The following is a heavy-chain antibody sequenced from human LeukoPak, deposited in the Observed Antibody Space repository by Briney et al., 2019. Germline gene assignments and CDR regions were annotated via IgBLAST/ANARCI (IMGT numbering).Heavy chain of an antibody. CDR1: GFSFNDYY. CDR2: INHSGST. D-gene: IGHD6-19*01. J-gene: IGHJ5*02. CDR3: ARRSSGWPKLMGFDP. Sequence: PGGSLRLSCAASGFSFNDYYMTWIRQPPGKGLEWIGEINHSGSTNYNPSLKSRVTISVDTSKNQFSLKLSSVTAADTAVYYCARRSSGWPKLMGFDPWGQGTLATVSS. V-gene: IGHV4-34*01.